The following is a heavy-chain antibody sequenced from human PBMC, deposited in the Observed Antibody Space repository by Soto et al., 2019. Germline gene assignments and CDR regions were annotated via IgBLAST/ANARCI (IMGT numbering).Heavy chain of an antibody. J-gene: IGHJ5*02. V-gene: IGHV4-30-4*01. CDR2: IYYSGST. D-gene: IGHD6-6*01. CDR1: GGSISSGDYY. CDR3: ARSRPRPGFDP. Sequence: TSETLSLTCTVSGGSISSGDYYWSWIRQPPGKGLEWIGYIYYSGSTYYNPSLKSRVTISVDTSKNQFSLKLSSVTAADTAVYYCARSRPRPGFDPWGQGTLVTVSS.